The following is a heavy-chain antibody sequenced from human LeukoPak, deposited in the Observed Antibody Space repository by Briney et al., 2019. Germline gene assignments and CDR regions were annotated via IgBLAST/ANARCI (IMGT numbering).Heavy chain of an antibody. Sequence: GSLRLSCAASGFTFSSYWTHWVRQAPGKGLVWVSRINSDGSNTIYGDSVKGRFTISRDNAKNTLYLQLNSLRAEDTAVYYCARGGGDHAFDIWGQGTMVTVSS. D-gene: IGHD3-16*01. J-gene: IGHJ3*02. V-gene: IGHV3-74*01. CDR2: INSDGSNT. CDR3: ARGGGDHAFDI. CDR1: GFTFSSYW.